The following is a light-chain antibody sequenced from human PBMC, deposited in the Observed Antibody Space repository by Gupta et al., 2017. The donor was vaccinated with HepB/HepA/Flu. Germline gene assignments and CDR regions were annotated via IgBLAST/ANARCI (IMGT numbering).Light chain of an antibody. CDR1: SSNIGSNS. Sequence: SLLTQPPSASGTPVHRVTISCSGRSSNIGSNSVTWYQQLPGTAPKLLIYNDNQRPSGVPDRFSGSKSGTSAALAISGLPSEDEADYYCAAWDLSLNGRGVFGGGTRLTVL. CDR2: NDN. V-gene: IGLV1-44*01. J-gene: IGLJ3*02. CDR3: AAWDLSLNGRGV.